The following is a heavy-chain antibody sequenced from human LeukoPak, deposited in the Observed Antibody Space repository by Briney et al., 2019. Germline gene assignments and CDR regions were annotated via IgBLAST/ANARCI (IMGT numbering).Heavy chain of an antibody. CDR2: ISWNSGSI. CDR1: GFTFSTYN. V-gene: IGHV3-9*01. CDR3: AKDAYYGSGSYQDT. Sequence: GGSLRLSCAASGFTFSTYNMNWVRQAPGKGLEWVSGISWNSGSIGYADSVKGRFTISRDNAKNSLYLQLNSLRAEDTALYYCAKDAYYGSGSYQDTWGHGTLVTVSS. J-gene: IGHJ5*01. D-gene: IGHD3-10*01.